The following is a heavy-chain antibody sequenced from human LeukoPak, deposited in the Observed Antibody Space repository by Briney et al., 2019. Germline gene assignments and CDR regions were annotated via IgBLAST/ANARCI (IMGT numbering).Heavy chain of an antibody. V-gene: IGHV3-43*01. CDR2: ISWDGGRT. CDR1: GFTFDDYT. CDR3: AKDMGSSWTGLDY. Sequence: PGGSLRLSCAASGFTFDDYTMHWVRQAPGKGLEWVCLISWDGGRTYYADSVKGRFTISRDNSKNSLYLQMKSLKIEDNALYYCAKDMGSSWTGLDYWGQGTLVTVSS. J-gene: IGHJ4*02. D-gene: IGHD6-13*01.